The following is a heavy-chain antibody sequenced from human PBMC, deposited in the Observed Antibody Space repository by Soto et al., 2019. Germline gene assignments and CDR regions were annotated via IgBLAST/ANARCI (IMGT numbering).Heavy chain of an antibody. Sequence: GGSLRLSCAASGFTFSSYTMNWVRQAPGKGLEWVSSISNSGSYIYYADSVKGRFTISRDNAKNSLYLQMNSLRAEDTAVYYCARGEYPFDPWGQGTLVTSPQ. CDR3: ARGEYPFDP. D-gene: IGHD3-10*01. CDR2: ISNSGSYI. J-gene: IGHJ5*02. V-gene: IGHV3-21*01. CDR1: GFTFSSYT.